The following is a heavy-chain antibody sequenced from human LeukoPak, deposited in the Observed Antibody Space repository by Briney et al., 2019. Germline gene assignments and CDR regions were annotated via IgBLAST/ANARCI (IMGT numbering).Heavy chain of an antibody. J-gene: IGHJ3*02. CDR3: ARGGYSGSYWHAFDI. D-gene: IGHD1-26*01. CDR2: IYSGGTT. V-gene: IGHV3-66*01. CDR1: GFTVSSNY. Sequence: GGSLRLSCAASGFTVSSNYMTWGRQAPGKGLEYVSVIYSGGTTSYADSVKGRFTISRDISKNTLYLQMNSLRAEDTAVYFCARGGYSGSYWHAFDIWGQGTMVTVSS.